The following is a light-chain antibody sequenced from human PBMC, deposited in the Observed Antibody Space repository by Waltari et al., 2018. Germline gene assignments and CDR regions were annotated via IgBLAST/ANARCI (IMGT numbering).Light chain of an antibody. J-gene: IGKJ1*01. CDR2: LGS. Sequence: DIVMTQSPLSLPVTPGEPASISCRSSQSLLQTNGYNYLDLYLQKPGQSPQLLIYLGSNRASGVPDRFSGSGSGTDFTLKINRVEAEDVGVYYCMQALQTPPWTFGQGTRVEIK. V-gene: IGKV2-28*01. CDR1: QSLLQTNGYNY. CDR3: MQALQTPPWT.